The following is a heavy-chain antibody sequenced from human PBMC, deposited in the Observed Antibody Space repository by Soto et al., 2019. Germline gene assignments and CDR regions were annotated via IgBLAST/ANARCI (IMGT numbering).Heavy chain of an antibody. D-gene: IGHD3-10*01. CDR2: FYYTGSS. CDR3: ASHVAGHLPGAYF. CDR1: GGSISSSSYY. V-gene: IGHV4-39*01. Sequence: SETLSLTCTISGGSISSSSYYWGWIRQSPGKGLEWIGSFYYTGSSYYNPSLKSRVAISVDTSKNQFSLKLSSVTAADPAVYYCASHVAGHLPGAYFWGQGTLVTVSS. J-gene: IGHJ4*02.